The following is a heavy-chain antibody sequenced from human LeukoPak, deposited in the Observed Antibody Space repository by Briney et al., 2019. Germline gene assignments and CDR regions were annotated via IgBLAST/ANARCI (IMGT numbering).Heavy chain of an antibody. D-gene: IGHD6-6*01. V-gene: IGHV3-23*01. CDR3: AKDPPIAARRSLTNFDY. CDR2: ISGSGGST. Sequence: GSYQRPSCAAPGLTFSSYAIRWVRQAPGKGLERDSAISGSGGSTYYADSVKGRFTISRDNSKNTLYLQMNSLRAEDTAVYYCAKDPPIAARRSLTNFDYWGQGTLVTVSS. J-gene: IGHJ4*02. CDR1: GLTFSSYA.